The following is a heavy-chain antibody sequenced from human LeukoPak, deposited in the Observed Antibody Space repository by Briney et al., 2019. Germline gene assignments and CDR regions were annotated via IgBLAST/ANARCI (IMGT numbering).Heavy chain of an antibody. D-gene: IGHD3-22*01. CDR1: GGTFISYA. V-gene: IGHV1-69*04. Sequence: SVKVSCKASGGTFISYAISWVRQAPGQGLEWMGRIIPILGIANYAQKFQGRVTITADKSTSTAYMELSSLRSEDTAVYYCARGYYDSSGYFTYWGQGTLVTVSS. J-gene: IGHJ4*02. CDR3: ARGYYDSSGYFTY. CDR2: IIPILGIA.